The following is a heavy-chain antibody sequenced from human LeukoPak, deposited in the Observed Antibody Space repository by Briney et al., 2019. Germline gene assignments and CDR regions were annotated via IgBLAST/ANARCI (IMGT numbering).Heavy chain of an antibody. J-gene: IGHJ5*02. CDR3: ARNGVADNWFDP. D-gene: IGHD3-3*01. Sequence: ASVKVSCKASGYTFTGYYMHWVRQAPGQGLEWMGWINPNSGGTNYAQKFQGRVTMTRDTPISTAYMELSRLRSDDTAVYYCARNGVADNWFDPWGQGTLVTVSS. CDR1: GYTFTGYY. CDR2: INPNSGGT. V-gene: IGHV1-2*02.